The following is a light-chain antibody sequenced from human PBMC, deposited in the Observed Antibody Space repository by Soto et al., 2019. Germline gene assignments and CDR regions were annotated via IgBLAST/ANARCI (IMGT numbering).Light chain of an antibody. CDR2: DVT. J-gene: IGLJ1*01. CDR3: CSYTTSSSYV. CDR1: SSDVGGYIY. V-gene: IGLV2-14*01. Sequence: QSVLTQPASVSGSPGQSITISCTGTSSDVGGYIYVSWYQQHPGKAPKLMIYDVTSRPSGVSYRFSGSKSRNTASLTLSGLQAEDEADYYCCSYTTSSSYVFGTGTKLTVL.